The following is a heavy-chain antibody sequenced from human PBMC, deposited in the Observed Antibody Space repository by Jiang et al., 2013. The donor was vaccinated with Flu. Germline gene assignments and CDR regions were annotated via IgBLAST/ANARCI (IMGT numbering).Heavy chain of an antibody. Sequence: SVKSRITINPDTSKNQFSLQLNSVTPEDTAVYYCARDPVGGHNWYFDLWGRGTLVTVSS. V-gene: IGHV6-1*01. J-gene: IGHJ2*01. D-gene: IGHD4-23*01. CDR3: ARDPVGGHNWYFDL.